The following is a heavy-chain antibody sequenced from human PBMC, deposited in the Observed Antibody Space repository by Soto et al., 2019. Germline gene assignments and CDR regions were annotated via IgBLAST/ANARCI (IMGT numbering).Heavy chain of an antibody. D-gene: IGHD3-3*01. Sequence: LRLSCAASGFTFSSYAMHWVRQAPGKGLEWVAVISYDGSNKYYADSVKGRFTISRDNSKNTLYLQMNSLRAEDTAVYYCAREARGYDFWSGYYPNYYYGMDVWGQGTTVTVSS. CDR3: AREARGYDFWSGYYPNYYYGMDV. CDR2: ISYDGSNK. V-gene: IGHV3-30-3*01. CDR1: GFTFSSYA. J-gene: IGHJ6*02.